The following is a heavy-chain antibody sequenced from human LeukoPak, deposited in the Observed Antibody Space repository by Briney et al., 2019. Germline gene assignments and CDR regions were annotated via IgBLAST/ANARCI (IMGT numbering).Heavy chain of an antibody. CDR2: IYPGDSDT. J-gene: IGHJ4*02. Sequence: GESLKISCKGSGYSFTSYWIGWVRQMPGKGLEWVGIIYPGDSDTRYSPSFQGQVTISADKSISTAYLQWSSLKASDTAMYYCAIFPAYYYDSSGYYRIFDYWGQGTLVTVSS. D-gene: IGHD3-22*01. CDR3: AIFPAYYYDSSGYYRIFDY. CDR1: GYSFTSYW. V-gene: IGHV5-51*01.